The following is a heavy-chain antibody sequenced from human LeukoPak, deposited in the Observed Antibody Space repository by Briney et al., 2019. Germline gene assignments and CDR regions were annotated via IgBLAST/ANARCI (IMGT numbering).Heavy chain of an antibody. J-gene: IGHJ4*02. CDR1: GGSISSTSYY. CDR3: ATNYYDSSGYYYWAD. V-gene: IGHV4-39*07. D-gene: IGHD3-22*01. CDR2: IYYSGST. Sequence: PSETLSLTCTVSGGSISSTSYYWGWIRQPPGKGLEWIGNIYYSGSTYYNPSLMSRVTISVNMSKNQFSLKLSSVTAADTAVYYCATNYYDSSGYYYWADWGQGTLVTVSS.